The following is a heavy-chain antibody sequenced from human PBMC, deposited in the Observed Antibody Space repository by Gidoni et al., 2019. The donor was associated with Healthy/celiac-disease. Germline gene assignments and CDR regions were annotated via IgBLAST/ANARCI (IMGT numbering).Heavy chain of an antibody. V-gene: IGHV4-59*01. J-gene: IGHJ2*01. CDR3: ARDHGITMVRGANWYFDL. CDR2: IYYSGST. CDR1: GGSISSYY. D-gene: IGHD3-10*01. Sequence: QVQLQESGPGLVKPSETLSLTCTVSGGSISSYYWSWIRQPPGKGLEWIGYIYYSGSTNYNPSLKSRVTISVDTSKNQFSLKLSSVTAADTAVYYCARDHGITMVRGANWYFDLWGRGTLVTVSS.